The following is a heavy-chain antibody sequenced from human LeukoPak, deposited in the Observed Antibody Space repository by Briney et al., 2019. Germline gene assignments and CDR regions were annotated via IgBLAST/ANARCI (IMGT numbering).Heavy chain of an antibody. J-gene: IGHJ5*02. D-gene: IGHD2-2*01. CDR3: ARESHCSSTSCSVP. CDR1: GFTFSSYA. CDR2: ISYDGSNK. V-gene: IGHV3-30-3*01. Sequence: GGSLRLSCAASGFTFSSYAMHWVRQAPGKGLEWVAVISYDGSNKYYADSVKGRFTISRDNSKNTLYLQMNSLRAEDTAVYYCARESHCSSTSCSVPWGQGTLVTVSS.